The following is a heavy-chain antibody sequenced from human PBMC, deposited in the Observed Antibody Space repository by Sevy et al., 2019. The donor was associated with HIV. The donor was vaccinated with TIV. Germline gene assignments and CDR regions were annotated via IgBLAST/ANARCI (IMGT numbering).Heavy chain of an antibody. CDR1: GFTFNIYS. CDR2: ISGSSSYI. CDR3: AGGRGDPRADCFDY. V-gene: IGHV3-21*01. D-gene: IGHD3-16*01. Sequence: GGSLRLSCAASGFTFNIYSMNWVRQAPGKGLEWVSSISGSSSYIFYADSVKGGFTISRDNAKNSLYLQMNGLRAEDTAVYYCAGGRGDPRADCFDYWGQGTLVTVSS. J-gene: IGHJ4*02.